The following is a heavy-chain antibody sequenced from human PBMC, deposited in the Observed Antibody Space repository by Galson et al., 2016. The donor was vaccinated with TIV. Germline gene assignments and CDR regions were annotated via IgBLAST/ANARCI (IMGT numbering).Heavy chain of an antibody. D-gene: IGHD6-6*01. J-gene: IGHJ3*01. CDR3: ARDTEQYNSFTDTFDV. V-gene: IGHV3-21*06. CDR2: ITSSSSYL. Sequence: SLRLSCAASGFTFSSYSMNWVRQAPGKGLEWVSSITSSSSYLYYADSVKGRFTISRANAKNSLFLQMTTLRADDTAVYYCARDTEQYNSFTDTFDVWGQGTMVTVSS. CDR1: GFTFSSYS.